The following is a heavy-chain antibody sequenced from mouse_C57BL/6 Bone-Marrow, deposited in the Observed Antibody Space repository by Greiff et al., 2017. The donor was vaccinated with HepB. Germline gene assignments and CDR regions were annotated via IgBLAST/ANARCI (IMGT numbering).Heavy chain of an antibody. D-gene: IGHD2-5*01. CDR1: GFSLTSYG. J-gene: IGHJ1*03. CDR2: IWSGGST. Sequence: VQLQQSGPGLVQPSQSLSITCIVSGFSLTSYGVHWVRQSPGKGLEWLGVIWSGGSTDYNAAFISRLSISKDNSKSQVFFKMNSLQADDTAIYYCARNGYSNYWYFDVWGTGTTVTVSS. V-gene: IGHV2-2*01. CDR3: ARNGYSNYWYFDV.